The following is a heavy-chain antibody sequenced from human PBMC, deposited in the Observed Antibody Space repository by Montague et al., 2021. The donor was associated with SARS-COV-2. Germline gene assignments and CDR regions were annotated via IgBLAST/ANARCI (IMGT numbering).Heavy chain of an antibody. CDR1: GGSISSYY. Sequence: SETLSLTCTVSGGSISSYYWSWIRQPPGKGLEWIGSIYYSGSTYYNPSXXSRVTISVDTSKSQFSLKLSSVTAADTAVYYCARVGRQQLVRLSGMDVWGQGTTVTVSS. CDR2: IYYSGST. J-gene: IGHJ6*02. D-gene: IGHD6-13*01. CDR3: ARVGRQQLVRLSGMDV. V-gene: IGHV4-59*12.